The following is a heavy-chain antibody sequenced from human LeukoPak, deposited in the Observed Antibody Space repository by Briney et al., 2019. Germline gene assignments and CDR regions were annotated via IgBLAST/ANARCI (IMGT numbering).Heavy chain of an antibody. CDR2: IHYSGTT. D-gene: IGHD2-8*01. CDR1: GGSVSTYY. CDR3: ARESAGDGQHAWFDP. Sequence: RTSETLSLTCSVPGGSVSTYYWSWIRQPPGKGLEWIGFIHYSGTTKNNDSLKTRVTISIDTSKNQLSLRLTSVTAADTAVYYCARESAGDGQHAWFDPWGQGTLVTVSS. J-gene: IGHJ5*02. V-gene: IGHV4-59*02.